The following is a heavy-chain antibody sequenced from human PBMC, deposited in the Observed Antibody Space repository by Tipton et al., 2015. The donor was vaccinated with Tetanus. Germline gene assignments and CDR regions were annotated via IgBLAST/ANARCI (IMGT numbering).Heavy chain of an antibody. D-gene: IGHD6-13*01. CDR3: AKDKGRYRSSGRYGTDV. V-gene: IGHV3-9*01. CDR1: GFTFDAYA. J-gene: IGHJ6*02. CDR2: VSWNSGSI. Sequence: SLRLSCAASGFTFDAYAMHWVLQAPGKGLEWVSGVSWNSGSIGYADSVKGRFTISRDIAKNSLNLQMNSLRAEDTALYYCAKDKGRYRSSGRYGTDVWGQGPPVTVSS.